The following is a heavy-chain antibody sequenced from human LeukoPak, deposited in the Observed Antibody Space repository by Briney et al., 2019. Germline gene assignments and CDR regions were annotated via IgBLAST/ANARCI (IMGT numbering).Heavy chain of an antibody. Sequence: WDSLSLTCSVSGDSISNGHYYWGWIRQPPGKGLEWLATISSRGSTFYNPSLKSRVTISVDTSKNQISLNLSSVTASDTSLYYCARLNPLEHLFSFYFDSWGQGILATLSS. CDR3: ARLNPLEHLFSFYFDS. D-gene: IGHD3-3*01. V-gene: IGHV4-39*01. CDR1: GDSISNGHYY. J-gene: IGHJ4*02. CDR2: ISSRGST.